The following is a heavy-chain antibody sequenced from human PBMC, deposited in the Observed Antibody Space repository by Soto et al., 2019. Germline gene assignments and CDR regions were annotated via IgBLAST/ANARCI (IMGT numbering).Heavy chain of an antibody. J-gene: IGHJ6*03. CDR1: GGSISSSSYY. Sequence: SETLSLTCTVSGGSISSSSYYWGWIRQPPGKGLEWIGSIYYSGSTYYNPSLKSRVTISVDTSKNQFSLKLSSLTAADTAVYYCARHVPNYDFWSSDEDYYYYYYMDVWGKGTTVTVSS. CDR3: ARHVPNYDFWSSDEDYYYYYYMDV. V-gene: IGHV4-39*01. CDR2: IYYSGST. D-gene: IGHD3-3*01.